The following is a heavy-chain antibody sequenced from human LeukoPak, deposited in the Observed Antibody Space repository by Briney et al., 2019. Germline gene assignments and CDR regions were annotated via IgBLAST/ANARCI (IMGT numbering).Heavy chain of an antibody. CDR3: AREERYCSSTSCYRRSYYFDY. CDR1: GFTFSSYW. D-gene: IGHD2-2*02. J-gene: IGHJ4*02. V-gene: IGHV3-7*01. Sequence: GGSLRLSCAASGFTFSSYWMSWVRQAPGKGLEWVANIKQDGSEKYYVDSVKGRFTISRDNAKNSLYLQMNSLRAEDTAVYYCAREERYCSSTSCYRRSYYFDYWGQGTLVTVSS. CDR2: IKQDGSEK.